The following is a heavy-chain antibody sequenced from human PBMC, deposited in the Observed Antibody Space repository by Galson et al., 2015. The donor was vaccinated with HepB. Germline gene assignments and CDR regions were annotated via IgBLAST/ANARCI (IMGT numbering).Heavy chain of an antibody. J-gene: IGHJ4*02. V-gene: IGHV3-23*01. D-gene: IGHD3-16*01. CDR3: ATGQGGFFQVYLDY. Sequence: SLRLSCAGSGFTFTSFAMTWVRQAPGKGLEWVSTISGSGAAINYADSVKGRFTISRDNFKDTVFLQMNSLRADDTAVYYCATGQGGFFQVYLDYWGQGRPVTVSP. CDR1: GFTFTSFA. CDR2: ISGSGAAI.